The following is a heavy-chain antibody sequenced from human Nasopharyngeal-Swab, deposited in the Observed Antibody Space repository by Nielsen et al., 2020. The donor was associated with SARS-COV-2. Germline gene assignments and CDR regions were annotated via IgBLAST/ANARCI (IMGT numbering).Heavy chain of an antibody. CDR3: ARHVGYCSTTSCSLPDS. CDR2: INHSGST. Sequence: SETLSLTCAVYGGSFSGYYWSWIHQPPGKGLEWIGEINHSGSTNYNPSLKSRVTISVDTSKNQFSLKLSSVTAADTAVYYCARHVGYCSTTSCSLPDSWGQGTLVTVSS. V-gene: IGHV4-34*01. CDR1: GGSFSGYY. D-gene: IGHD2-2*01. J-gene: IGHJ4*02.